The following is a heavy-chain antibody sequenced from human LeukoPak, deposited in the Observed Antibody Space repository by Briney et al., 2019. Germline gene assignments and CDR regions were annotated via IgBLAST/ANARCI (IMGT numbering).Heavy chain of an antibody. CDR2: INHSGST. Sequence: SETLSLTCVVYGGSFSGYYWSWIRQPPGKGLEWIGEINHSGSTNYNPSLKSRVTISVDTSKNQFSLKLSSVTAADTAVYYCARGYDFWSGYYAIWGQGTLVTVSS. CDR3: ARGYDFWSGYYAI. D-gene: IGHD3-3*01. V-gene: IGHV4-34*01. CDR1: GGSFSGYY. J-gene: IGHJ4*02.